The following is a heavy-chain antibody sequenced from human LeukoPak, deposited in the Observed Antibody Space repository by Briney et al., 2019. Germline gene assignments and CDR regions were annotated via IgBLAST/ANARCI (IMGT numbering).Heavy chain of an antibody. D-gene: IGHD3-22*01. Sequence: GASVKVSCKASGYTFTSYYMHWVRQAPGQGLEWMGIINPSGGSTSYAQKFQGRVTMTRDTSASTVYMELSSLRSEDTAVYYCARDRAYDSSGYYYPFDYWGQGTLVTVSS. V-gene: IGHV1-46*01. CDR3: ARDRAYDSSGYYYPFDY. CDR1: GYTFTSYY. J-gene: IGHJ4*02. CDR2: INPSGGST.